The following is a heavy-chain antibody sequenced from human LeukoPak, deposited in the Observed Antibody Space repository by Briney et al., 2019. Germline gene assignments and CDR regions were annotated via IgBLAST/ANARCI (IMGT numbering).Heavy chain of an antibody. V-gene: IGHV1-2*04. D-gene: IGHD3-10*01. Sequence: GASVKVSCKASGYTFTSYYMHWVRQAPGQGLEWMGWINPNSGGTNYAQKFQGWVTMTRDTSISTAYMELSRLRSDDTAVYYCAREGYGSGAIYYYYYGMDVWGQGTTVTVSS. CDR1: GYTFTSYY. J-gene: IGHJ6*02. CDR2: INPNSGGT. CDR3: AREGYGSGAIYYYYYGMDV.